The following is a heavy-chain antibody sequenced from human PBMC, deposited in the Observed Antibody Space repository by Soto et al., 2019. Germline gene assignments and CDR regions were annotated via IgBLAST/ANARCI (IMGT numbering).Heavy chain of an antibody. D-gene: IGHD3-9*01. CDR3: ARRGYYDKPVGY. J-gene: IGHJ4*02. CDR1: GGSISSSSYY. CDR2: IYYSGST. V-gene: IGHV4-39*01. Sequence: PSETLSLTCTVSGGSISSSSYYWGWIRQPPGKGLEWIGSIYYSGSTYYTPSLKSRVTISVDTSKNQFSLKLSSVTAADTAVYYCARRGYYDKPVGYWGQGTLVTVSS.